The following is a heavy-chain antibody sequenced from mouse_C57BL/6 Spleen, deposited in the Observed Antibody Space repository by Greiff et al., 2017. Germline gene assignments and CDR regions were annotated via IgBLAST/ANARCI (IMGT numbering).Heavy chain of an antibody. CDR2: INPYNGGT. D-gene: IGHD4-1*01. CDR1: GYTFTDYY. V-gene: IGHV1-19*01. J-gene: IGHJ3*01. Sequence: VHVKQSGPVLVKPGASVKMSCKASGYTFTDYYMNWVKQSHGKSLEWIGVINPYNGGTSYNQKFKGKATLTVDKSSSTAYMELNSLTSEDSAVYYCAILTEAYWGQGTLVTVSA. CDR3: AILTEAY.